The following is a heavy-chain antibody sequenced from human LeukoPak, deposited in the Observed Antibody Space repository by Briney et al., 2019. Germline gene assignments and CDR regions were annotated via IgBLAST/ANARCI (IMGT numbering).Heavy chain of an antibody. D-gene: IGHD2-2*01. Sequence: PGGSLRLSCAASGFTFSSYAMHWVRQAPGKGLEWVAVISYDGSNKYYADSVKGRFTISRDNSKNTLYLQMNSLRAEDTAVYYCARGPDIVVVPADSYYYMDVWGKGTTVTVSS. CDR3: ARGPDIVVVPADSYYYMDV. CDR1: GFTFSSYA. V-gene: IGHV3-30-3*01. J-gene: IGHJ6*03. CDR2: ISYDGSNK.